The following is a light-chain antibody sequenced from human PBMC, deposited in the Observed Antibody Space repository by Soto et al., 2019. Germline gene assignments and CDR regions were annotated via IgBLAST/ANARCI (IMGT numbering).Light chain of an antibody. CDR2: DAS. V-gene: IGKV3-11*01. CDR3: LQHNNYPWT. CDR1: QSVGNW. Sequence: EIVLTQSPATLSLSPGERATLSCRASQSVGNWLFWYQQKRGQAPRLLIYDASSRAAGVPERFSASGSGTDFTLTISSLEPEDFTTYYCLQHNNYPWTFGQGTRVEIK. J-gene: IGKJ1*01.